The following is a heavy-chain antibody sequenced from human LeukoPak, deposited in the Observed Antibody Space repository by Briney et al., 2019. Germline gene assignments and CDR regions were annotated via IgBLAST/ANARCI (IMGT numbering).Heavy chain of an antibody. Sequence: TGGSLRLSCAASGFTFSSYALSWVRQAPGKGLEWVSSISGSGSTTYYADSVKGRFTISRDNSKDTLFLQMNSLRAEDGAVYYCAGGAGVYYYGMDVWGQGTSVTVSS. CDR1: GFTFSSYA. J-gene: IGHJ6*02. CDR2: ISGSGSTT. CDR3: AGGAGVYYYGMDV. V-gene: IGHV3-23*01.